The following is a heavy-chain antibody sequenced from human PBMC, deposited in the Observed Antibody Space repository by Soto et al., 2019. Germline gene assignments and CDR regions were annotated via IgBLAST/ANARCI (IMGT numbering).Heavy chain of an antibody. Sequence: EVQLVESGGGLVQPGGPLRLSCAASGFTFSSYWMHWVRQAPGKGLVWVSRINSDGSSTSYADSVKGRFTISRDNAKNTLYLQMNSLRAEDTAVYYCARVGAGVYYYDSSGYVDYWGQGTLVTVSS. D-gene: IGHD3-22*01. CDR1: GFTFSSYW. CDR2: INSDGSST. V-gene: IGHV3-74*01. J-gene: IGHJ4*02. CDR3: ARVGAGVYYYDSSGYVDY.